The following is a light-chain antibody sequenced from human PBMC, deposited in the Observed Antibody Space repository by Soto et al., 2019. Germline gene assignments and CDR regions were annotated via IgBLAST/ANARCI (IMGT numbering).Light chain of an antibody. CDR3: QQRTNWPLT. Sequence: EIVLTQSPGTLSLSPGERATLSCRASQSFSSSYLAWYQQKPGQAPRLLIYGASTRATGVPGRFNGSGSGTAFTLTISSLEPEDSAVYYCQQRTNWPLTFGGGTKV. CDR2: GAS. J-gene: IGKJ4*01. V-gene: IGKV3D-20*02. CDR1: QSFSSSY.